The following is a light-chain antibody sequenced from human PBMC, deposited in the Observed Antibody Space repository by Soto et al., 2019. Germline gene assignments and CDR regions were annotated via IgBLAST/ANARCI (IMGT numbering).Light chain of an antibody. CDR3: QSYDSSLSGVV. J-gene: IGLJ2*01. CDR1: SSSIGAGYD. Sequence: QSVLTQPPSLSGAPGQRVTISCAGGSSSIGAGYDVHWYQQVPGTAPKLLIYGNFNRPSGVPDRFSGSKSGTSASLAITGLQAGDEADYYCQSYDSSLSGVVFGGGTKVTVL. V-gene: IGLV1-40*01. CDR2: GNF.